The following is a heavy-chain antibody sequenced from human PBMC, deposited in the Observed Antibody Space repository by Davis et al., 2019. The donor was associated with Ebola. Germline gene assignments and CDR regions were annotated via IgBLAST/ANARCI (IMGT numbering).Heavy chain of an antibody. CDR2: MNPNSGNT. Sequence: ASVKVSCKASGYTFTSYDINWVRQATGQGLEWIGWMNPNSGNTGYAQKFQGRVTMTRNTSISTAYMELSSLRSEDTAVYYCARVGPYSNRRYGMDVWGQGTTVTVSS. CDR3: ARVGPYSNRRYGMDV. J-gene: IGHJ6*02. CDR1: GYTFTSYD. D-gene: IGHD4-11*01. V-gene: IGHV1-8*01.